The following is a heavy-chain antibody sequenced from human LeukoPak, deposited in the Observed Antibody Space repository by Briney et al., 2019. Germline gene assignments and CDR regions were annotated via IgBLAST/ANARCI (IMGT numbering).Heavy chain of an antibody. V-gene: IGHV3-43D*03. Sequence: GGSLRLSCAASGFTFDDYAMHWVRQAPGKGLEWVSLISWDGGSTYYADSVKGRFTISRDNSKNSLYLQMNSLRAEDTALYYCAKEGMIVVAEYYFDYWGQGTLVTVSS. CDR1: GFTFDDYA. CDR3: AKEGMIVVAEYYFDY. J-gene: IGHJ4*02. D-gene: IGHD3-22*01. CDR2: ISWDGGST.